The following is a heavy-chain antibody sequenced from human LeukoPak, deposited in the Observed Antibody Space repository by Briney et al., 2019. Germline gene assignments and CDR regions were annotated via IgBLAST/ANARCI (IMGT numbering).Heavy chain of an antibody. CDR3: ARRGCDSSGYYSHFNY. CDR1: GGSISSSSYY. J-gene: IGHJ4*02. Sequence: PSESLSLTCTVSGGSISSSSYYWGWIRQPPGKGLEWIGSIYYSGSTYYNPSLKSRVTISVDTSKNQFSLKLSSVTAADTAVYYCARRGCDSSGYYSHFNYWGQGTLVTVSS. CDR2: IYYSGST. D-gene: IGHD3-22*01. V-gene: IGHV4-39*01.